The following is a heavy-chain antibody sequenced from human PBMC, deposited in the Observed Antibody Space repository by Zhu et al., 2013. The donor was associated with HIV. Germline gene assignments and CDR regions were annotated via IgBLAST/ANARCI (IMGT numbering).Heavy chain of an antibody. D-gene: IGHD4-4*01. CDR1: GYTFTGYY. V-gene: IGHV1-2*02. CDR3: AREIRYSNYLRHYYYNYMDS. CDR2: INPNSGGT. J-gene: IGHJ6*03. Sequence: QVQLVQSGAEVKKPGASVKVSCKASGYTFTGYYMHWVRQAPGQGLEWMGWINPNSGGTNYAQKFQGRVTMTRDTSISTAYMELSRLRSDDTAVYYCAREIRYSNYLRHYYYNYMDSGAKGPRLPSP.